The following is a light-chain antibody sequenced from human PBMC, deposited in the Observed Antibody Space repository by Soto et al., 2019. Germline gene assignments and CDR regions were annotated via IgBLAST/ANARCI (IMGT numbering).Light chain of an antibody. CDR2: NTS. Sequence: QAVVTQEPSLTVSPGGTVTLTCGSSTGAVTSGYYPNWFQQKPGQAPRALIYNTSNKHSWTPARFSGSLLGGKAALTLSGVQPEDEAEYYCLLYYGGAGVFGGGTKLTVL. J-gene: IGLJ2*01. V-gene: IGLV7-43*01. CDR3: LLYYGGAGV. CDR1: TGAVTSGYY.